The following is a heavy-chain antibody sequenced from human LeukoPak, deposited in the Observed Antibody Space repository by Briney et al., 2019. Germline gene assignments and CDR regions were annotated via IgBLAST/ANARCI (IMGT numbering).Heavy chain of an antibody. J-gene: IGHJ4*02. CDR1: GGSFSGYY. CDR2: INHSGST. Sequence: KPSETLSLTCAVYGGSFSGYYWSWIRQPPGKGLEWIGEINHSGSTNYNPSLKSRVTISVDTSKNQFSLKLSSVTAADTAVYYWARVWQLDYFDYWGQGTLVTVSS. V-gene: IGHV4-34*01. D-gene: IGHD6-6*01. CDR3: ARVWQLDYFDY.